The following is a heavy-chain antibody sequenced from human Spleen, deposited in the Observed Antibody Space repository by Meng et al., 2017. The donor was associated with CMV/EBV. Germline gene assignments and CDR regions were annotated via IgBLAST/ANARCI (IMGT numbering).Heavy chain of an antibody. CDR2: IRYDGSNK. D-gene: IGHD6-6*01. V-gene: IGHV3-30*02. J-gene: IGHJ4*02. CDR1: TFSSYG. Sequence: TFSSYGMHWVRQAPGKGLEWVAFIRYDGSNKYYADSVKGRFTISRDNSKNTLYLQMNSLRAEDTAVYYCAKDLNSRDSSSPPGYFDYWGQGTLVTVSS. CDR3: AKDLNSRDSSSPPGYFDY.